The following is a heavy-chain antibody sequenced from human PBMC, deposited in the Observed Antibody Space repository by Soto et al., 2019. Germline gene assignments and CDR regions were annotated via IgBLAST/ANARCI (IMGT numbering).Heavy chain of an antibody. V-gene: IGHV1-2*04. CDR3: ARDSYYDSSYGMDV. CDR1: GYTFTGYY. D-gene: IGHD3-22*01. J-gene: IGHJ6*02. Sequence: SVKVSCKASGYTFTGYYMHWVRQAPGQGLEWMGWINPNSGGTNYAQKFQGWVTMTRDTSISTAYMELSRLRSDDTAVYYCARDSYYDSSYGMDVWGQGTTVTVYS. CDR2: INPNSGGT.